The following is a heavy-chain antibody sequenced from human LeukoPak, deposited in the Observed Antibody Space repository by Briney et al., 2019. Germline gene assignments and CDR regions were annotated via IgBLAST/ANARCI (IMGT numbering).Heavy chain of an antibody. Sequence: GGSLRLSYAASGFTFRSYSMNWVRQAPGKGLEWVSYISSSNSTIYYRDSVKGRFTISRDNAENSLYLQMNSLRAEDTAVYYCARGSNSGRGALDFWGQGTLVTVSS. J-gene: IGHJ4*02. D-gene: IGHD3-10*02. CDR2: ISSSNSTI. CDR1: GFTFRSYS. CDR3: ARGSNSGRGALDF. V-gene: IGHV3-48*04.